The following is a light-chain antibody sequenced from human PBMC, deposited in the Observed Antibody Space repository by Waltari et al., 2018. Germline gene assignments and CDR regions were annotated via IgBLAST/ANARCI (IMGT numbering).Light chain of an antibody. CDR3: QQSYTTPYT. Sequence: DIQMTQSPSSLSASVGDSVTITCRASQSISTYLNWYQQKPGKAPKVLISAASTLQSGVPSRFSASGSGSHFTLTISSLQPEDFATYHCQQSYTTPYTFGQGTKLEI. CDR1: QSISTY. CDR2: AAS. V-gene: IGKV1-39*01. J-gene: IGKJ2*01.